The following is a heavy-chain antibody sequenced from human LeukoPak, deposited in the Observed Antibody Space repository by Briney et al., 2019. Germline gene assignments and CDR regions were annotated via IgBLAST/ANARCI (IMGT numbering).Heavy chain of an antibody. J-gene: IGHJ4*02. CDR1: GFTFSDYY. D-gene: IGHD3-22*01. CDR2: ISSSSSYT. Sequence: PGGSLRLSCAASGFTFSDYYMSWIRQAPGKGLEWVSYISSSSSYTNYADSVKGRFTISRDNAKNSLYLQMDSLRAEDTAVYYCATEGDSGYYCQFDYWGQGTLVTVSS. V-gene: IGHV3-11*05. CDR3: ATEGDSGYYCQFDY.